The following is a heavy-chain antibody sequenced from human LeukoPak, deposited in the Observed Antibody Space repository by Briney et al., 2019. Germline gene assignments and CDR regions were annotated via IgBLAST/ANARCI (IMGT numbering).Heavy chain of an antibody. Sequence: SSETLSLTCTVSGGSISSGDYYWSWIRQPPGKGLEWIGYIYYSGSTYYNPSLKSRVTISVDTSKNQFSLKLSSVTAADTAVYYCARERDILTGYSRFDPWGQGTLVTVSS. CDR3: ARERDILTGYSRFDP. V-gene: IGHV4-30-4*08. CDR2: IYYSGST. J-gene: IGHJ5*02. CDR1: GGSISSGDYY. D-gene: IGHD3-9*01.